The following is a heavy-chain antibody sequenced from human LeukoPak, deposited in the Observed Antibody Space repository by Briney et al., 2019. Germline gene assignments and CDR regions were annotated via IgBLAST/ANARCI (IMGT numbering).Heavy chain of an antibody. CDR2: INPNSGGT. Sequence: VASVKVSCKASGYTFTGYYMHWVRQAPGQGLEWMGSINPNSGGTNYAQKFQGRVTITTDKSTSTAYMELSSLRSEDTAVYYCARGRYDSSGYYSENYYFDYWGQGTLVTVSS. D-gene: IGHD3-22*01. CDR1: GYTFTGYY. CDR3: ARGRYDSSGYYSENYYFDY. J-gene: IGHJ4*02. V-gene: IGHV1-2*02.